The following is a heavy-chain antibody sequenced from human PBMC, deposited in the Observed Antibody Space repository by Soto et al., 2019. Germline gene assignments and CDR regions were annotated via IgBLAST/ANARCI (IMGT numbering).Heavy chain of an antibody. Sequence: QLQLQESGSELVKPSQTLSLTCAVSGGSISSGGYSWSWIRQPPGKGLEWIGYIYHSGSTYYNPSLKSRVTISVDRSKNQFSLKLSSVTAADTAVYYCARLAMTDAFDIWGQGTMVTVSS. CDR3: ARLAMTDAFDI. J-gene: IGHJ3*02. V-gene: IGHV4-30-2*01. CDR2: IYHSGST. D-gene: IGHD2-2*01. CDR1: GGSISSGGYS.